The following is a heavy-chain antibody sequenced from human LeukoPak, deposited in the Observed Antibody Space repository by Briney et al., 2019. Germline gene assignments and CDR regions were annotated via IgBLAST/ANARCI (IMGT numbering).Heavy chain of an antibody. D-gene: IGHD2-2*01. Sequence: SETLSLTCAVYGGSFSGYYWSWIRQPPGKGLEWIGEINHSGSTNYNPSLKSRVTISVDTSKNQFSLKLSSVTAADTAVYYCARGPRGYCSSTSCYYYYYYGMDVWGQGTTVTVSS. J-gene: IGHJ6*02. CDR3: ARGPRGYCSSTSCYYYYYYGMDV. V-gene: IGHV4-34*01. CDR2: INHSGST. CDR1: GGSFSGYY.